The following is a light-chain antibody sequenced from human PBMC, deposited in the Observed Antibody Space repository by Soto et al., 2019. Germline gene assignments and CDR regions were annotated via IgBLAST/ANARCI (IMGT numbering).Light chain of an antibody. CDR2: AAS. CDR3: QQGHSTPYT. V-gene: IGKV1-39*01. Sequence: DIQMTQSPSSLSASVGDRVNITCRASQNIRNYLNWYQQKPGDAPKLLIYAASTLQGAVPSRFSGSGSGTDFTLTISSLQPEDFATYHCQQGHSTPYTFGQGTRLE. J-gene: IGKJ2*01. CDR1: QNIRNY.